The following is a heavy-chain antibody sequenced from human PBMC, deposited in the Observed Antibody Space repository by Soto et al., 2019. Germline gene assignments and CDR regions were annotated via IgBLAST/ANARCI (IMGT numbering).Heavy chain of an antibody. CDR1: GFTFSSYG. J-gene: IGHJ3*02. CDR2: ISYDGSNK. V-gene: IGHV3-30*18. CDR3: AKERVVRTGGDHAFDI. Sequence: GGSLRLSCAASGFTFSSYGMHWVRQAPGKGLEWVAVISYDGSNKYYADSVKGRFTISRDNSKNTLYLQMNSLRAEDTAVYYCAKERVVRTGGDHAFDIWGQGTMVTVSS. D-gene: IGHD7-27*01.